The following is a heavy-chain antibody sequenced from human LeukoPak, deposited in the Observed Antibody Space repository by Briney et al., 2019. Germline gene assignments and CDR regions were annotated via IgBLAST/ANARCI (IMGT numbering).Heavy chain of an antibody. Sequence: APVKVSCRASGYTFTSYGISWVRQAPGQGLEWMGWISAYNGNTNYAQKLQGRVTMTTDTSTSTAYMELRSLRSDDTAVYYCARHYYDSSGYYLFDYWGQGTLVTVSS. CDR2: ISAYNGNT. D-gene: IGHD3-22*01. J-gene: IGHJ4*02. V-gene: IGHV1-18*01. CDR1: GYTFTSYG. CDR3: ARHYYDSSGYYLFDY.